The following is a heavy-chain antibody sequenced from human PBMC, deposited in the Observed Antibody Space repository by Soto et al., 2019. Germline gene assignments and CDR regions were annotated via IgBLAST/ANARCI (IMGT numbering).Heavy chain of an antibody. CDR1: GFTFSNAW. CDR2: IKSKTDGGTT. V-gene: IGHV3-15*01. CDR3: TTDEEGLLWFGVDY. J-gene: IGHJ4*02. D-gene: IGHD3-10*01. Sequence: GGSLRLSCAASGFTFSNAWMSWVRQAPGKGLEWVGRIKSKTDGGTTDYAAPVKGRFTISRDDSKNTLYLQMNSLKTEDTAVYYCTTDEEGLLWFGVDYWGQGTLVTVSS.